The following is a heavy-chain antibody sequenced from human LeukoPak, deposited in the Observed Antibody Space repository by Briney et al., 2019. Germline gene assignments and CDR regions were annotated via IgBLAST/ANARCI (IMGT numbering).Heavy chain of an antibody. V-gene: IGHV1-18*01. D-gene: IGHD2-15*01. CDR3: AREYGPDSRFDP. CDR1: GYTFTSYG. Sequence: GASVQVSCMASGYTFTSYGISWVRQAPGQGLEWMGWISAYNGNTNYAQKLQGRVTMTTDTSTSTAYMELRSLRSDETAVYYCAREYGPDSRFDPWGQGTLVTVSS. CDR2: ISAYNGNT. J-gene: IGHJ5*02.